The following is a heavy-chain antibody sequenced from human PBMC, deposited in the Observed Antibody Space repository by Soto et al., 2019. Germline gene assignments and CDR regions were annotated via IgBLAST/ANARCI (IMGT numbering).Heavy chain of an antibody. Sequence: QVQLVQSGPELKKPGASVKVSCKTSGYSFHNSGISWVRQAPGQGLEWMGWISVFNGYAHYAQKFQGRVIMTADTFTNTAYMELRGPRSDDTAMYYCSKNGTTWFASWGQGTPVTVSS. V-gene: IGHV1-18*01. D-gene: IGHD1-1*01. J-gene: IGHJ5*01. CDR3: SKNGTTWFAS. CDR2: ISVFNGYA. CDR1: GYSFHNSG.